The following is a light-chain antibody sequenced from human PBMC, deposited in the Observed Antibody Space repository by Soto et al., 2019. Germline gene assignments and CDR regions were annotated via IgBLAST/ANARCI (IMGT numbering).Light chain of an antibody. Sequence: QSVLTQPPSLSGTPGQRVTISCSGSGSNIANYYVHWYQQLPGTAPKLLLYRNNQRPSGVSDRFSGSKSGASVSLAISGLRSEDEADYYCAAWDDSLNGVVFGGGTKVTVL. J-gene: IGLJ2*01. V-gene: IGLV1-47*01. CDR3: AAWDDSLNGVV. CDR2: RNN. CDR1: GSNIANYY.